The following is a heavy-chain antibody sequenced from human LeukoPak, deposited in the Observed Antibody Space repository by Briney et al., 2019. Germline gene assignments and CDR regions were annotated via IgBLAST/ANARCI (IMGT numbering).Heavy chain of an antibody. J-gene: IGHJ4*02. CDR3: AGGTPPPTYYYDSSGYYYFDY. D-gene: IGHD3-22*01. Sequence: SETLSLTCAVYGGSFSGYYWSWIRQPPGKGLEWIGEINHSGSTNYNPSLKSRVAIPVDTSKNQFSPKLSSVTAADTAVYYCAGGTPPPTYYYDSSGYYYFDYWGQGTLVTVSS. V-gene: IGHV4-34*01. CDR1: GGSFSGYY. CDR2: INHSGST.